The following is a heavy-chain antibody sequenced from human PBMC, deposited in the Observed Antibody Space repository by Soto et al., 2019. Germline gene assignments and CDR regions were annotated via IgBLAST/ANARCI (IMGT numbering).Heavy chain of an antibody. CDR3: ARERPDGSRLDP. V-gene: IGHV4-39*02. CDR2: IYYSGST. Sequence: SETLSLTCTVSGDSISTSSYYWGWIRQPPGKGLEWIGSIYYSGSTNYNQSLKSRVTISVDTSKNQFSLKMNSVTAADTAVYYCARERPDGSRLDPWGQGTLVT. J-gene: IGHJ5*02. D-gene: IGHD6-13*01. CDR1: GDSISTSSYY.